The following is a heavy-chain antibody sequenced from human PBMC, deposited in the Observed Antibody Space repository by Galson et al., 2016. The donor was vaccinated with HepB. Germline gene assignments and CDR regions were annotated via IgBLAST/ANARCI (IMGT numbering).Heavy chain of an antibody. CDR3: ASQLLLRIVPGTFDS. J-gene: IGHJ4*02. CDR2: ISNTGNTI. Sequence: SLRLSCAASGLPFSDSYMSWIRQAPGKGLEWISYISNTGNTIYYSDSVKGRFPISRYNGKNSVYLQMNTLRGEDTAVYYCASQLLLRIVPGTFDSWGQGTLVTVSS. CDR1: GLPFSDSY. V-gene: IGHV3-11*01. D-gene: IGHD1-26*01.